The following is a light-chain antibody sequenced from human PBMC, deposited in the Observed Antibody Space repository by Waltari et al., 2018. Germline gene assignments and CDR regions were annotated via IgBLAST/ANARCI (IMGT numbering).Light chain of an antibody. V-gene: IGLV3-1*01. J-gene: IGLJ3*02. Sequence: SYELPQTPSVSVSPGPTATISCSGVNLDNKYVSWYQQKAGQSPVRVLYEDYKRPSGIPERFSGSSSGNTATLTISETQAVDEADYYCHVWDSNTGVFGGGTKLTVL. CDR2: EDY. CDR1: NLDNKY. CDR3: HVWDSNTGV.